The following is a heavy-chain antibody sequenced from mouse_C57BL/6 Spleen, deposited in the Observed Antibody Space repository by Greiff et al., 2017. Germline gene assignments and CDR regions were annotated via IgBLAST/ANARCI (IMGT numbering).Heavy chain of an antibody. D-gene: IGHD4-1*01. CDR1: GYAFSSSW. J-gene: IGHJ3*01. CDR3: ARDADWDWAD. V-gene: IGHV1-82*01. Sequence: QVQLKESGPELVKPGASVKISCKASGYAFSSSWMNWVKQRPGQGLEWIGRIYPGDGDTNYNGKFKGKATLTADKSSSTAYMQLSSLTSEDSAVSFCARDADWDWADWGQGTLVTVSA. CDR2: IYPGDGDT.